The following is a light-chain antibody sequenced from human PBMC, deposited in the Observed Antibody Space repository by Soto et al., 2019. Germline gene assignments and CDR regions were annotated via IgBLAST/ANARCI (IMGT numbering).Light chain of an antibody. CDR1: QSVSSY. V-gene: IGKV3-20*01. CDR2: GAS. CDR3: QQYGSSPWT. Sequence: EIVLTQSPATLSLSPGERATLSCRASQSVSSYLAWYQQKPGQAPRLVIYGASNRATGIPDRFSGSGSGTDFTLTISRLEPEDFAVYYCQQYGSSPWTFGQGTKVDI. J-gene: IGKJ1*01.